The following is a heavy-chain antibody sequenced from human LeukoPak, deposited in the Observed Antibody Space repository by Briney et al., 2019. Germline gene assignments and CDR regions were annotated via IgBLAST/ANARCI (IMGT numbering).Heavy chain of an antibody. Sequence: SETLSLTCAVPGGSISSSNWWSWVRQPPGKGLEWIGEIYHSGSTNYNPSLKSRVTISVDKSKNQFSLKLSSVTAADTAVYYCARSLSRSSYGNFDYWGQGTLVTVSP. CDR3: ARSLSRSSYGNFDY. D-gene: IGHD3-10*01. V-gene: IGHV4-4*02. CDR1: GGSISSSNW. CDR2: IYHSGST. J-gene: IGHJ4*02.